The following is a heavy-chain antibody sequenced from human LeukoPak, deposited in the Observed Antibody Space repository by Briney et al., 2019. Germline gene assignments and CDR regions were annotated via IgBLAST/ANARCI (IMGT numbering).Heavy chain of an antibody. CDR1: GFTFSSYA. Sequence: PGGSLRLSCAASGFTFSSYAMSWVRQAPGKGLEWVPAISGSGGSTYYADSVKGRFTISRDNSKNTLYLQMNSLRAEDTAVYYCAKMVRGVISYFDYWGQGTLVTVSS. CDR3: AKMVRGVISYFDY. V-gene: IGHV3-23*01. D-gene: IGHD3-10*01. J-gene: IGHJ4*02. CDR2: ISGSGGST.